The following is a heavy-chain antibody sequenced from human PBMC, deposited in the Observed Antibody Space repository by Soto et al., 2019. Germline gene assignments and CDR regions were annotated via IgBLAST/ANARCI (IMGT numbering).Heavy chain of an antibody. Sequence: QVQLVQSGAEVKKPGASVKVSCKASGDTFTSYGISWVRQAPGQGLEWMGWTSAYNGNTKYAQKLQRRVTTTTDTPTSPAYMELRSLRSDDTAVYYCARDSPPVDYWGQGTLVTVSS. CDR3: ARDSPPVDY. CDR1: GDTFTSYG. CDR2: TSAYNGNT. J-gene: IGHJ4*02. V-gene: IGHV1-18*01.